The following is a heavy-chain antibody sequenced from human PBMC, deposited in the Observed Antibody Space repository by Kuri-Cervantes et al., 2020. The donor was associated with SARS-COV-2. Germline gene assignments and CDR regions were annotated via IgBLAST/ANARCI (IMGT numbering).Heavy chain of an antibody. D-gene: IGHD2-2*03. Sequence: ESLKISCTVSGGSIRSSSYYWGWIRRPPGKGLEWIGSIYYSGSTYYNPSLKSRVTMSVDTFKNQFSLNLRSLTAADTAIYYCARVGYCFGTRCVTYFDPWGQGTLVTVSS. CDR1: GGSIRSSSYY. CDR3: ARVGYCFGTRCVTYFDP. J-gene: IGHJ5*02. CDR2: IYYSGST. V-gene: IGHV4-39*07.